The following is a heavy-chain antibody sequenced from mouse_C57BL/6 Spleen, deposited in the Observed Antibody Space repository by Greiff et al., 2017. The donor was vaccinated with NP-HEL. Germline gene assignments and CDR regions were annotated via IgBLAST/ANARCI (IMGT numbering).Heavy chain of an antibody. CDR2: ISDGGSYT. D-gene: IGHD2-4*01. J-gene: IGHJ3*01. CDR1: GFTFSSYA. Sequence: EVMLVESGGGLVKPGGSLKLSCAASGFTFSSYAMSWVRQTPEKRLEWVATISDGGSYTYYPDNVKGRFTISRDNAKNNLYLQMSHLKSEDTAMYYCARSYDYDGTWFAYWGQGTLVTVSA. V-gene: IGHV5-4*03. CDR3: ARSYDYDGTWFAY.